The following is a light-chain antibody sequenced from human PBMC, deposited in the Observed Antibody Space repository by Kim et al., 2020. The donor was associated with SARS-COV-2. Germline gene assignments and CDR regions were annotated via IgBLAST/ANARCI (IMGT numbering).Light chain of an antibody. CDR2: RNN. J-gene: IGLJ3*02. CDR1: SNNVGDQG. Sequence: ETATLTATGNSNNVGDQGTAWLQQHQGHPPKPLSYRNNNRPSGISERLSASRSGNTASLTITGLQPEDEADYYCSAWDSSLSAWVFGGGTQLTVL. CDR3: SAWDSSLSAWV. V-gene: IGLV10-54*01.